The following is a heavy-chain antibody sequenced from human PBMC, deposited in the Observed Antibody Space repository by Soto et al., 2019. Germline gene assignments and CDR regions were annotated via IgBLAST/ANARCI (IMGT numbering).Heavy chain of an antibody. CDR3: ARQPRHYYYYGMDV. J-gene: IGHJ6*02. Sequence: SETLSLTCTVSGGSISSSSYYWGWIRQPPGKGLEWIGSIYYSGSTYYNPSLKSRVTISVDTSKNQFSLRLSSVTAADTAVYYCARQPRHYYYYGMDVWGQGTTVTVSS. CDR1: GGSISSSSYY. V-gene: IGHV4-39*01. CDR2: IYYSGST.